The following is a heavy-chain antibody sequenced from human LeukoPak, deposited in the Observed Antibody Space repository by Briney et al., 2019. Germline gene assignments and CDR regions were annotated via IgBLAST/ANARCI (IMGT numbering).Heavy chain of an antibody. V-gene: IGHV3-7*01. CDR1: GFTFSRYW. CDR3: ARWGSELPDDAFDI. CDR2: IRQDGSEK. D-gene: IGHD6-25*01. Sequence: GGSLSLSCAASGFTFSRYWMSGVRQAPGRGLEWVANIRQDGSEKHYLDSVKGRITISRDNAKNSLYLQMNSLRAEDTAVYYCARWGSELPDDAFDIWGQGTMVTVSS. J-gene: IGHJ3*02.